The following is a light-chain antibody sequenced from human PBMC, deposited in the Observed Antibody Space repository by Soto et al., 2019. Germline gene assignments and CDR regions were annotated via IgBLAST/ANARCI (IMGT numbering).Light chain of an antibody. CDR3: SSYTGSSTFV. Sequence: QSALTQPASLSCSPGHSITISCTGTSSDVGGYDYVSWYQQLPGKAPKLLIYDVNNRPSGVSHRFSGSKSGNTASLTISWLQAEDEADYYCSSYTGSSTFVFGTGTKVTVL. J-gene: IGLJ1*01. V-gene: IGLV2-14*01. CDR1: SSDVGGYDY. CDR2: DVN.